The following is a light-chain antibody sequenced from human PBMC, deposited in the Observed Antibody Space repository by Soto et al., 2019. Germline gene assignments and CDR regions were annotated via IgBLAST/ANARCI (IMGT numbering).Light chain of an antibody. CDR2: DVS. Sequence: DLQMTQSPSTLSASVGDRVTITCRASQSISSWLAWYQQKPGKAPKLLIYDVSSLESGVPSRFSGSGSGTEFTLTISSLQPDDFATYYCQQYNTFCTVGQGTKV. CDR1: QSISSW. J-gene: IGKJ1*01. CDR3: QQYNTFCT. V-gene: IGKV1-5*01.